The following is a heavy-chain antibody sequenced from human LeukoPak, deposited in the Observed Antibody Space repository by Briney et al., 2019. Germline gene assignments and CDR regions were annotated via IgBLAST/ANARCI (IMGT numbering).Heavy chain of an antibody. D-gene: IGHD6-6*01. CDR1: GGSLSGYH. J-gene: IGHJ5*02. CDR3: ARGLPSSSRWFDP. Sequence: SETLSLTCGVYGGSLSGYHWTWICLRPGKGLEWIGDINHSGSTHYTPSLKSRSTLSVGTSNNQFSLKLHSVSAADTAVYYCARGLPSSSRWFDPWGQGSLATVSS. V-gene: IGHV4-34*01. CDR2: INHSGST.